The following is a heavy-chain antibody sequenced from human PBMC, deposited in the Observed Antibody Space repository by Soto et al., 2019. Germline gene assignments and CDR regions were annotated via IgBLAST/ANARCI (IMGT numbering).Heavy chain of an antibody. Sequence: ESGGGLVQPGGSLRLSCAASGFTFSSYDMHWVRQATGKGLEWVSAIGTAGDTYYPGSVKGRFTISRENAKNSLYLQMNSLRAEDTAVYYCARSSTNWYFDLWGRGTLVTVSS. CDR2: IGTAGDT. D-gene: IGHD6-13*01. V-gene: IGHV3-13*01. CDR3: ARSSTNWYFDL. J-gene: IGHJ2*01. CDR1: GFTFSSYD.